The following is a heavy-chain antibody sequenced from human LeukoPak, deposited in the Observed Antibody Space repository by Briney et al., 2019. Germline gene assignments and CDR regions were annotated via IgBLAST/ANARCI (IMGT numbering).Heavy chain of an antibody. CDR2: IKSKTDGGTT. CDR1: GFTFSNAW. J-gene: IGHJ4*02. CDR3: ARVLRSASHYNFDY. V-gene: IGHV3-15*01. D-gene: IGHD3-10*01. Sequence: KPGGSLRLSCAASGFTFSNAWMSWVRQAPGKGLEWVGRIKSKTDGGTTDYAAPVKGRFTISRDDSKNTLYLQMNSLRAEDTAVYYCARVLRSASHYNFDYWGQGTLVAVSS.